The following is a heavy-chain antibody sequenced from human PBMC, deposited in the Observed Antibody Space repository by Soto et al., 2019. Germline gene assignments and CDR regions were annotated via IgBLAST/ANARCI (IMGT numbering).Heavy chain of an antibody. CDR2: VSSSSSAI. CDR3: ARAQVPIGYSSSIEDWFDP. V-gene: IGHV3-48*02. D-gene: IGHD6-6*01. J-gene: IGHJ5*02. Sequence: GGYLRLSCAVSGFTFSSYALSWVRQAPGTGLEWVSYVSSSSSAIYYADSVQGRFTTSRDNARNSLYLQMNGLRDEDTAVYYCARAQVPIGYSSSIEDWFDPWGQGTLVTVSS. CDR1: GFTFSSYA.